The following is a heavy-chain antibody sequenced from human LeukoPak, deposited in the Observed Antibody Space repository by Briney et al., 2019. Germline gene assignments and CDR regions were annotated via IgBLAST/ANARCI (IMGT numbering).Heavy chain of an antibody. J-gene: IGHJ4*02. CDR3: ARAKLNDFWCGSGSIDY. D-gene: IGHD3-3*01. V-gene: IGHV1-69*06. CDR1: GGTFSSYA. CDR2: IIPIFGTA. Sequence: ASVKVSCKASGGTFSSYAISWVRQAPGQGLEWMGGIIPIFGTANYAQKFQGRVTITADKSTSTAYMELSSLRSEDTAVYYCARAKLNDFWCGSGSIDYWGQGTLVTVSS.